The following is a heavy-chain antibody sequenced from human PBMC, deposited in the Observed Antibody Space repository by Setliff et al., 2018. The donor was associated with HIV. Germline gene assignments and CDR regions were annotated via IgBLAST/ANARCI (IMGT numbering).Heavy chain of an antibody. Sequence: NPSETLSLTCDVSGFSISSRYYWGWIRQSPGKGLEWIGNIYHTGSSYYNPSLNDRATISLDASKNQFSLKLNSVTAADTAVYYCAGDVLDLVISVYGFWGQGIPVTVSS. CDR2: IYHTGSS. J-gene: IGHJ4*02. CDR1: GFSISSRYY. D-gene: IGHD3-22*01. CDR3: AGDVLDLVISVYGF. V-gene: IGHV4-38-2*02.